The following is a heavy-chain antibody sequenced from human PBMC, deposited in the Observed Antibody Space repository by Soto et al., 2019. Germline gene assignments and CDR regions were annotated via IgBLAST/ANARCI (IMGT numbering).Heavy chain of an antibody. Sequence: QVQLQESGPGLVKPSQTLSLTCTVSGGSISSGDYYWSWIRQPPGKGLEWIGYIYYSGSTYYNPSLKSRVTISVDTSKNQFSLKLSSVTAADTAVYYCAREVTGGDYYYYGMDVWGQGTTVTVSS. CDR1: GGSISSGDYY. V-gene: IGHV4-30-4*01. CDR3: AREVTGGDYYYYGMDV. D-gene: IGHD2-21*02. CDR2: IYYSGST. J-gene: IGHJ6*02.